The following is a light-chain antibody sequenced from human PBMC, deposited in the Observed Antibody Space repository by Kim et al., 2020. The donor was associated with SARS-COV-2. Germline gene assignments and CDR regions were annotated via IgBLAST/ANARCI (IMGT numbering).Light chain of an antibody. J-gene: IGKJ1*01. CDR1: QSVLYSPTDKNY. CDR3: QQYYATPRT. V-gene: IGKV4-1*01. Sequence: DTINCKTSQSVLYSPTDKNYLTWDQKKPGQPPKLLIYWASTRESGVPDRFSGSGSGTDFTLTISSLQAEDVAVYYCQQYYATPRTFGEGTKVDIK. CDR2: WAS.